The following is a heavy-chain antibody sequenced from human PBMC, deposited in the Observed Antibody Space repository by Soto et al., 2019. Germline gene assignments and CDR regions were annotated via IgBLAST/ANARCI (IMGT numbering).Heavy chain of an antibody. CDR2: ISGSGGST. Sequence: EVQLLESGGGLVQPGGSLRLSCAASGFTFSSYAMSWVRQAPGKGLEWVSVISGSGGSTYYADSVKSRFTISRDNSTNMPYPAMNSLKAEDTTVYYCARRTSGWYLDYWGQGTLVTVSS. D-gene: IGHD6-19*01. J-gene: IGHJ4*02. V-gene: IGHV3-23*01. CDR1: GFTFSSYA. CDR3: ARRTSGWYLDY.